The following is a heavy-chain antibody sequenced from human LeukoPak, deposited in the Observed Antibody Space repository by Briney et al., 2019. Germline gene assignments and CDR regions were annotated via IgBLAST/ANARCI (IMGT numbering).Heavy chain of an antibody. CDR3: ARGRGSQLGYYYYYMDV. D-gene: IGHD7-27*01. J-gene: IGHJ6*03. CDR2: INHSGST. V-gene: IGHV4-34*01. CDR1: GGSFSGYY. Sequence: SETLSLTCAVYGGSFSGYYWSWIRQPPGKGLEWIGEINHSGSTNYNPSLKSRVTISVDTSKNQFSLKLSSVTAADTAVYYCARGRGSQLGYYYYYMDVWGKGTTVTVSS.